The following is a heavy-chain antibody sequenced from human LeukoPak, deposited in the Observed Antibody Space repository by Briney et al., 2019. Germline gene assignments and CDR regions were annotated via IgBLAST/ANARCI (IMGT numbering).Heavy chain of an antibody. CDR1: GGTFSSYA. J-gene: IGHJ6*02. D-gene: IGHD3-10*01. V-gene: IGHV1-69*04. CDR3: ARGGSGYYYGMDV. CDR2: IIPILGIA. Sequence: ASVKVSCKASGGTFSSYAISWVRQAPGQGLEWMGRIIPILGIANYAQKFQGRVMITADKSTSTAYMELSSLRSEDTAVYYCARGGSGYYYGMDVWGQGTTVTVSS.